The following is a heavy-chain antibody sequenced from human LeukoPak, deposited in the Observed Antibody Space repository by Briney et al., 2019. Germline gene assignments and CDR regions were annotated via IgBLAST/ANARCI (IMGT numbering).Heavy chain of an antibody. D-gene: IGHD3-10*01. CDR2: IYTSGST. V-gene: IGHV4-4*09. CDR1: GGSISSYY. Sequence: SETLSLTCTGSGGSISSYYWSWIRQPPGKGLGWIGYIYTSGSTNYNPSLKSRVTISVDTSKNQFSLKLSSVTAADTAVYYCATNYYGSGSYYYHYYYYMDVWGKGTTVTVSS. J-gene: IGHJ6*03. CDR3: ATNYYGSGSYYYHYYYYMDV.